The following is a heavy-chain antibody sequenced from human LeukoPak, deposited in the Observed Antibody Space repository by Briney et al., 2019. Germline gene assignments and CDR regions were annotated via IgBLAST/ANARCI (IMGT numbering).Heavy chain of an antibody. CDR3: ARFSPPDYYYYYYMDV. Sequence: SETLSLTCAVYGGSFSGYYWSWIRQPPGKGLEWIGEINHSGSTNYNPPLKSRVTISVDTSKNQFSLKLSSVTAADTAVYYCARFSPPDYYYYYYMDVWGKGTTVTISS. V-gene: IGHV4-34*01. CDR2: INHSGST. CDR1: GGSFSGYY. J-gene: IGHJ6*03.